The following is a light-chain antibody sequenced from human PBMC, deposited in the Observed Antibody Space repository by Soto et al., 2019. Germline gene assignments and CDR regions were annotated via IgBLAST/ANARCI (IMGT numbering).Light chain of an antibody. CDR2: DVS. J-gene: IGLJ1*01. V-gene: IGLV2-14*01. CDR3: SSYTGSTTLHYV. Sequence: QSALTQPASVSGSPGQSITISCTGTSSDVGGYNYVSWYQQHPGKAPKLLIYDVSNRPSGASNRFSGSKSVNTASLTISGLQAEDEADYYCSSYTGSTTLHYVFGTGTKLTVL. CDR1: SSDVGGYNY.